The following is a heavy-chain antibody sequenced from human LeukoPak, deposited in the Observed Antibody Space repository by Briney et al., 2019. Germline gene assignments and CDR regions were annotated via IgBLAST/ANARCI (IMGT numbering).Heavy chain of an antibody. CDR1: GFTFSSYS. V-gene: IGHV3-21*01. D-gene: IGHD5-18*01. CDR3: ARADWDTAMIDY. Sequence: GGSLRLSCAASGFTFSSYSMNWVRQPPGKGLEWVSSISSSSSYIYYADSVKGRFTISRDNAKNSLYLQMNSLRAEDTAVYYCARADWDTAMIDYWGQGTLVTVSS. J-gene: IGHJ4*02. CDR2: ISSSSSYI.